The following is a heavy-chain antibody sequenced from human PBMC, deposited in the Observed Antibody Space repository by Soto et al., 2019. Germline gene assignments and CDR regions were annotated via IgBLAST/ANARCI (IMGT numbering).Heavy chain of an antibody. V-gene: IGHV3-30*18. D-gene: IGHD5-12*01. J-gene: IGHJ4*02. CDR3: AKSGPRHGYNYAADY. CDR2: ISYVGSNT. CDR1: GFTFSSYG. Sequence: QVQLVESGGGVVQPGRSLRLSCAASGFTFSSYGMNWVRQAPGKGLEWVAVISYVGSNTYYADSVKGRFTISRDNSKNTLYLQMNSLRAEDTAVYYCAKSGPRHGYNYAADYWGQGTMVTVSS.